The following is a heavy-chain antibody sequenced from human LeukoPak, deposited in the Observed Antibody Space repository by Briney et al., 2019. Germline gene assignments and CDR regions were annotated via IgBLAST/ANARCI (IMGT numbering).Heavy chain of an antibody. CDR3: ARSKGLGATTGFTY. V-gene: IGHV3-21*01. CDR2: ISASRLYI. CDR1: GFTFSSYA. D-gene: IGHD1-26*01. J-gene: IGHJ4*02. Sequence: GGSLRLSCAASGFTFSSYAMSWVRQAPGKGLKWASSISASRLYIDYADSVKGRFTISRDNAKNSLYLQMNSLRAEDTAVYYCARSKGLGATTGFTYWGQGTLVTVSS.